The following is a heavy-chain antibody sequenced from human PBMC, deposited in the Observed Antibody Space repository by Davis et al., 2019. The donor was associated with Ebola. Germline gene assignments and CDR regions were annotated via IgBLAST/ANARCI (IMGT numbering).Heavy chain of an antibody. V-gene: IGHV3-7*01. Sequence: GESLKISCAASGFTFSSYWMSWVRQAPGKGLEWVANIKQDGSEKYYVDSVKGRFTISRDNAKNSLYLQMNSLRAEDTAVYYCAREGGAYYDFWSGYRDYWGQGTLVTVSS. CDR2: IKQDGSEK. J-gene: IGHJ4*02. D-gene: IGHD3-3*01. CDR3: AREGGAYYDFWSGYRDY. CDR1: GFTFSSYW.